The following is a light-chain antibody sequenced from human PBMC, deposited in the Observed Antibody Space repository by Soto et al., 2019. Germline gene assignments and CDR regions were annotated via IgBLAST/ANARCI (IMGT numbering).Light chain of an antibody. J-gene: IGLJ2*01. CDR2: EVN. CDR3: NSYTSGSTPVV. CDR1: SSDVGGYNY. Sequence: SALTQPASVSGSPGQSITISCTGTSSDVGGYNYVSWYQQHPGKAPKLMIYEVNNRPSGVSNRFSGSKSGNTASLTISGLQAEDEADYYCNSYTSGSTPVVFGGGTKLTVL. V-gene: IGLV2-14*01.